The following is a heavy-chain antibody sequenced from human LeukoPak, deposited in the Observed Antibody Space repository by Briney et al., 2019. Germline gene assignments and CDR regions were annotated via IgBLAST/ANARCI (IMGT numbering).Heavy chain of an antibody. CDR1: GFTFSNYA. V-gene: IGHV3-23*01. Sequence: GGSLRLSCAASGFTFSNYAMSWVRQAPGKGLEWVSGISGSGGSTYHADSVKGRFTISRDNSKNTLYLQMNSLRAEDTAVYYCARDPAITMAWFDPWGQGTLVTVSS. CDR2: ISGSGGST. J-gene: IGHJ5*02. CDR3: ARDPAITMAWFDP. D-gene: IGHD3-10*01.